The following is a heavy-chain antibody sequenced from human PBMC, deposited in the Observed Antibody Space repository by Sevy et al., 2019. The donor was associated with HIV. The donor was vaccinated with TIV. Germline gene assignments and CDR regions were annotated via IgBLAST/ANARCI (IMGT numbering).Heavy chain of an antibody. Sequence: ASVKVSCKASGYTFTSYGISWVRQAPGQGLEWMGWVSTSNGNTNYAQKLQGRVTMTTDTSTSTAYMNLRSLRFDDTAIYYCARDLGSYYGSGLGYWGQGTLVTVSS. V-gene: IGHV1-18*01. J-gene: IGHJ4*02. CDR3: ARDLGSYYGSGLGY. D-gene: IGHD3-10*01. CDR1: GYTFTSYG. CDR2: VSTSNGNT.